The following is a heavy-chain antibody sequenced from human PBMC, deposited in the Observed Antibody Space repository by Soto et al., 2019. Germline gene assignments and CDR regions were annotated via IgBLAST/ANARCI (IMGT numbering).Heavy chain of an antibody. J-gene: IGHJ4*03. V-gene: IGHV3-49*04. CDR3: TGAYRITWSAI. CDR1: GFIFRDYA. Sequence: GGSLRLSCTTSGFIFRDYAMSWVRQAPGKGLEWVGLIRSKAHGMTTDYAASVKGRFTISRDDSKSVAYLQMNSLKTDDTAVYYCTGAYRITWSAIWGQATPVTVSS. CDR2: IRSKAHGMTT. D-gene: IGHD1-26*01.